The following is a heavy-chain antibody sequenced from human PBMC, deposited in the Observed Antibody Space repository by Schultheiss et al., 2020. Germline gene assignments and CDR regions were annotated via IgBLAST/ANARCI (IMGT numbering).Heavy chain of an antibody. J-gene: IGHJ4*02. Sequence: SETLSLNCTVSGDSISSSSNYWGWARQPPGQGLEWIGSVYYRGGTFYNPSLKSRVTISVDTSKNQFSLRLTSVTAADTAVYYCASSLYSGYDVNWGQGTLVTV. CDR3: ASSLYSGYDVN. CDR2: VYYRGGT. D-gene: IGHD5-12*01. V-gene: IGHV4-39*01. CDR1: GDSISSSSNY.